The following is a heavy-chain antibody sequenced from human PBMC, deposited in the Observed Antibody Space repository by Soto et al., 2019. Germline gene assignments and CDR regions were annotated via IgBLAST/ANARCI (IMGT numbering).Heavy chain of an antibody. CDR2: IIPIFGTA. Sequence: WASVEVSCKASGGTFSSYAISWVRQAPGQGLEWMGGIIPIFGTANYAQKFQGRVTITADESTSTAYMELSSLRSEDTAVYYCARALVVTDIIVPENWFDPWGQGTLVTVSS. J-gene: IGHJ5*02. CDR3: ARALVVTDIIVPENWFDP. D-gene: IGHD2-21*02. CDR1: GGTFSSYA. V-gene: IGHV1-69*13.